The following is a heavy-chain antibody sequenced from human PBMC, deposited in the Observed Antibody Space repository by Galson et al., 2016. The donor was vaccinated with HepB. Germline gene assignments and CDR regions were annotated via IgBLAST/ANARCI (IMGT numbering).Heavy chain of an antibody. D-gene: IGHD4-11*01. V-gene: IGHV4-4*02. CDR2: IYHSGST. CDR3: SSTVRGLLVY. Sequence: SETLSLTCAVSGGSISSSNWWTWVRQPPGKGLEWIGQIYHSGSTNYNPSLKSRVTISVDKSKNQFSLKLSSVTAADTAVDYWSSTVRGLLVYWGQGTLVTVSS. CDR1: GGSISSSNW. J-gene: IGHJ4*02.